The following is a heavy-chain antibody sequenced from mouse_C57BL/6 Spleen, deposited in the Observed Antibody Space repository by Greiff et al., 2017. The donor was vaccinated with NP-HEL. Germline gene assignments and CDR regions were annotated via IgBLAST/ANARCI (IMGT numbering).Heavy chain of an antibody. CDR2: IDPETGGT. CDR3: TRVDYYGSSYVYFDV. D-gene: IGHD1-1*01. V-gene: IGHV1-15*01. CDR1: GYTFTDYE. J-gene: IGHJ1*03. Sequence: VQLQQSGAELVRPGASVTLSCKASGYTFTDYEMHWVKQTPVHGLEWIGAIDPETGGTAYNQKFKGKAILTADKSSSTAYMELRSLTSGDSAVYYCTRVDYYGSSYVYFDVWGTGTTVTVSS.